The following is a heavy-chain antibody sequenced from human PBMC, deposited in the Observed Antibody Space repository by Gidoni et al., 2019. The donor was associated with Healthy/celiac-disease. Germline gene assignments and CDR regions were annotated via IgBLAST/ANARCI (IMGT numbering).Heavy chain of an antibody. J-gene: IGHJ4*02. CDR3: TRHLSSGWTPYYFDY. CDR2: IRSKANSYAT. V-gene: IGHV3-73*02. D-gene: IGHD6-19*01. Sequence: EVQLVESGGGLVQPGGSLKLSCAASGFTFSGSAMHWVRPASGKGLEWVGRIRSKANSYATAYAASVKGRFTISRDDSKNTAYLQMNSLKTEDTAVYYCTRHLSSGWTPYYFDYWGQETLVTVSS. CDR1: GFTFSGSA.